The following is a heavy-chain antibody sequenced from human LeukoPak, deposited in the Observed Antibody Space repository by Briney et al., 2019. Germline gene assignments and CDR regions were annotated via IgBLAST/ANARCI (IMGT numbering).Heavy chain of an antibody. CDR3: SRTRSVAGSSIYFDY. J-gene: IGHJ4*02. CDR2: IKSKAYGGTT. V-gene: IGHV3-49*05. D-gene: IGHD6-19*01. Sequence: KPGGSLRLSCTGSGFTFCDYAMSWFRRAPGKGLEWVSFIKSKAYGGTTEYAASVKGRFTVSRDDSKSIAYLHMNSLKTEDTAVYYCSRTRSVAGSSIYFDYWGQGTLVTVSS. CDR1: GFTFCDYA.